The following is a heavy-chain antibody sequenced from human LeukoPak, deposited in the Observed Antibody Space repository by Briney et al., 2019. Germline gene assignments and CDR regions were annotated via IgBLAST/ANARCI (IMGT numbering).Heavy chain of an antibody. Sequence: SSETLSLTCTVSDGSISSSSYYWGWIRQPPGKGLEWIGTIYYSGSTYYSPSLKSRVAISVDTSKNQFSLKLSSVTAADTAVYYCARRFRGDKRPAFDIWGQGTMVTVSS. D-gene: IGHD3-16*01. J-gene: IGHJ3*02. CDR2: IYYSGST. CDR3: ARRFRGDKRPAFDI. V-gene: IGHV4-39*01. CDR1: DGSISSSSYY.